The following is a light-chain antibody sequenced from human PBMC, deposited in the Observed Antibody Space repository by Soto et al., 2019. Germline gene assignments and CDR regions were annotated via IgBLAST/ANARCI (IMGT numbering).Light chain of an antibody. Sequence: QSVLTQPPSASGSPGQSVTISCTGTSSDVGGYNYVSWYQQYPGRAHKLMIYEVTKRPSGVPDRFSGSKSGNTASLPVSGIQAEDEDDYDGSSYAASNTGYFVFGGGTKLTVL. V-gene: IGLV2-8*01. CDR3: SSYAASNTGYFV. CDR2: EVT. CDR1: SSDVGGYNY. J-gene: IGLJ3*02.